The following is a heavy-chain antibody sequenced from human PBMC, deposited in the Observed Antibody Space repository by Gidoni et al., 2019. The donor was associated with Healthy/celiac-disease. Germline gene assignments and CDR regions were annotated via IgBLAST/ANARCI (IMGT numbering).Heavy chain of an antibody. J-gene: IGHJ5*02. D-gene: IGHD6-19*01. V-gene: IGHV3-30*03. CDR2: ISYDGSNK. CDR3: ARDWSSGWPGNWFDP. Sequence: QVQLVESGGGVVQPGRSLRLSCAASGFTFSSYGMHWVRQAPGKGLEWVAVISYDGSNKYDADSVKGRFTISRDNSKNTLYLQMNSLRAEDTAVYYCARDWSSGWPGNWFDPWGQGTLVTVSS. CDR1: GFTFSSYG.